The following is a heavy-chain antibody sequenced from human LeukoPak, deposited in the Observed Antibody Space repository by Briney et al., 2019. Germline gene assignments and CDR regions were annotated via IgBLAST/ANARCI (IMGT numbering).Heavy chain of an antibody. CDR1: GYTFTSYY. J-gene: IGHJ4*02. CDR3: AREGGGFDY. D-gene: IGHD3-16*01. CDR2: INPSGGST. Sequence: GSSVKVSCKASGYTFTSYYMHWVRQATGQGLAGMGIINPSGGSTSYAQKFQGTVTMTRDTSTSTVYMELSSLRSADTAVYYCAREGGGFDYWGQGTLVTVSS. V-gene: IGHV1-46*01.